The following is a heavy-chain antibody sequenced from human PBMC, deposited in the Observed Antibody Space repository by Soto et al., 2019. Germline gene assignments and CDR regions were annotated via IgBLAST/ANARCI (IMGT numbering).Heavy chain of an antibody. CDR1: GGTFSSYA. V-gene: IGHV1-69*01. J-gene: IGHJ6*02. D-gene: IGHD4-17*01. Sequence: QVQLVQSGAEVKKPGSSVKVSCKASGGTFSSYAISWVRQAPGQGLAWMGGIIPIFGTANYAQKFQGRVTITADESTSTAYMELSSLRSEDTAVYYCASGSVTLPRYYYYYGMDVWGQGTTVTVSS. CDR2: IIPIFGTA. CDR3: ASGSVTLPRYYYYYGMDV.